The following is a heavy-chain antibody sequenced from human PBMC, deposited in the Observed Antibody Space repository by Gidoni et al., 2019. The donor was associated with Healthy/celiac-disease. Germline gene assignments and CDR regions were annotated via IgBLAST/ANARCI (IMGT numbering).Heavy chain of an antibody. CDR3: ARDLANDAFDI. V-gene: IGHV3-21*01. CDR2: ISSSSSYI. Sequence: EVQLVESGGGLVTPGGSLRLSCAASGFTFSSYSMNWVRQAPGKGLEWVSSISSSSSYIYYADSVKGRFTTSRDNAKNSLYLQMNSLRAEDTAVYYCARDLANDAFDIWGQGTMVTVSS. J-gene: IGHJ3*02. CDR1: GFTFSSYS.